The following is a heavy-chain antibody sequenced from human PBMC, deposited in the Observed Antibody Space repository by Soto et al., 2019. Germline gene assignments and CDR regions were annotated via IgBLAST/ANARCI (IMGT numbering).Heavy chain of an antibody. CDR1: GFTFDDYA. D-gene: IGHD6-13*01. V-gene: IGHV3-9*01. Sequence: EVQLVESGGGLVQPGRSLRLSCAASGFTFDDYAMHWVRQAPGKGLEWVSGISWNSGSIGYADSVKGRFTISRDNAKNSLYMQMNSLTAEDTALYYCAKGRIRGSSQYMQNVAFNIWGQGTMVTVSS. J-gene: IGHJ3*02. CDR3: AKGRIRGSSQYMQNVAFNI. CDR2: ISWNSGSI.